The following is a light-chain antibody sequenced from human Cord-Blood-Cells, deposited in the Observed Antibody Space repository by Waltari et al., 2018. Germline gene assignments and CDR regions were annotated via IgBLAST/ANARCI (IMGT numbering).Light chain of an antibody. J-gene: IGLJ3*02. Sequence: QSALTQPASVSGSPGQSITISCTGTSSDVGGYNYVSWYHQHPGKAPTLMIYDVSNRPSGVSNRFSGSKSGNTASLTISGLQAEDEADYYCSSYTSSSTLVFGGGTKLTVL. CDR2: DVS. V-gene: IGLV2-14*03. CDR3: SSYTSSSTLV. CDR1: SSDVGGYNY.